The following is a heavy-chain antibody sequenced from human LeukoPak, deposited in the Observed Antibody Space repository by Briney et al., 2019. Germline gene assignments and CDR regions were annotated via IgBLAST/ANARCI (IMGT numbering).Heavy chain of an antibody. J-gene: IGHJ5*02. Sequence: PSETLSLTCAVSGDPISSSSSYWGWIRQPPGKGLEWIGYIYYSGSTYYNPSLKSRVTISVDTSKNQFSLKLSSVTAADTAVYYCARRVVTGYNWFDPWDQGTLVTVSS. CDR1: GDPISSSSSY. CDR3: ARRVVTGYNWFDP. D-gene: IGHD2-21*02. V-gene: IGHV4-30-4*08. CDR2: IYYSGST.